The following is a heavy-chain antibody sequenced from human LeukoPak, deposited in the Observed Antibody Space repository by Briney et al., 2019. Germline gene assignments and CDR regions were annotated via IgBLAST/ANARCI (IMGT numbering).Heavy chain of an antibody. CDR1: GGSNSSYY. D-gene: IGHD3-10*01. Sequence: SQTLSLTCTVSGGSNSSYYWSWIRQPPGKGLEWIGYIYYSGSTNYNPSLKSRVTISVDTSKNQFSLKLSSVTAADTAVYYCARVAPVMVRGVIIPDYYYYMDVWGKGTTVTVSS. J-gene: IGHJ6*03. V-gene: IGHV4-59*01. CDR3: ARVAPVMVRGVIIPDYYYYMDV. CDR2: IYYSGST.